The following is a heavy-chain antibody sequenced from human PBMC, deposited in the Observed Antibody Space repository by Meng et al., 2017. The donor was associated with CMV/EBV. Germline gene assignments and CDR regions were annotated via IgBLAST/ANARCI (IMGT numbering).Heavy chain of an antibody. J-gene: IGHJ4*02. CDR3: ARESGGGD. D-gene: IGHD3-10*01. CDR2: INSDGSST. V-gene: IGHV3-74*01. CDR1: GFTFSSYS. Sequence: GESLKISCAASGFTFSSYSMNWVRQAPGKGLVWVSRINSDGSSTSYADSVKGRFTISRDNAKNSLYLQMNSLRAEDTAVYYCARESGGGDWGQGTLVTVSS.